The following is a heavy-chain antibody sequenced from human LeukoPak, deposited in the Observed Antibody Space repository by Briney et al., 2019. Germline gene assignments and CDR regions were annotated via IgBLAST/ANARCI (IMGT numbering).Heavy chain of an antibody. CDR2: VSYDGSAK. Sequence: PGGSLRLSCTASGFIFNTYAIHWVRQAPGKGLEWVAVVSYDGSAKYYADSVKGRFTVSRDNSKNTLYLQMNSLRAEDTALYYCTVAVRPEWCDYWGQGTLVTVSS. D-gene: IGHD6-6*01. J-gene: IGHJ4*02. CDR1: GFIFNTYA. V-gene: IGHV3-30*04. CDR3: TVAVRPEWCDY.